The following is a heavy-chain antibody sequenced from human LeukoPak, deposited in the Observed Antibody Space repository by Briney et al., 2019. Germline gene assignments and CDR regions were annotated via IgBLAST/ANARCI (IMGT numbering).Heavy chain of an antibody. CDR1: GFTFGDYA. D-gene: IGHD3-22*01. CDR2: IRSKAYGGTT. V-gene: IGHV3-49*04. CDR3: QTYYYDTSGSYYIDQ. J-gene: IGHJ4*02. Sequence: PGRSLRLSCTTSGFTFGDYAMSWVRQAPGKGLEWVGFIRSKAYGGTTEYAASVKGRFTISRDDSKSIAYLQMNSLKTEDTAVYSCQTYYYDTSGSYYIDQWGQGTLVTVSS.